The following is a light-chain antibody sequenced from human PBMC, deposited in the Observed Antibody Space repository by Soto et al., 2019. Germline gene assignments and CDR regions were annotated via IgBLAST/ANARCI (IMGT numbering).Light chain of an antibody. Sequence: IVMTQCPATLSVSPGERATLSCRASQGIXSYFGWYQQKPGQAPRFLXDCASTRATGSPARFSGSGSGTEFTPTISSLQSEYFAVYYCQQYKNGPSTFGQGTRLEIK. V-gene: IGKV3-15*01. J-gene: IGKJ5*01. CDR3: QQYKNGPST. CDR1: QGIXSY. CDR2: CAS.